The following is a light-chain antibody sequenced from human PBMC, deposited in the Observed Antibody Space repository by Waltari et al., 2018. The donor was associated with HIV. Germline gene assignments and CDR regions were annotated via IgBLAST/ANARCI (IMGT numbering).Light chain of an antibody. CDR2: GTS. CDR3: HHYNNWRET. J-gene: IGKJ1*01. V-gene: IGKV3-15*01. CDR1: QSVNSN. Sequence: EILMPQPPATLPVSPGERATISCRASQSVNSNLAWYQQKPGQTPRPLIYGTSTRATDIPARFSGSGSGTEFTLTISSLQSEDFAVYYCHHYNNWRETFGQGTKVEIK.